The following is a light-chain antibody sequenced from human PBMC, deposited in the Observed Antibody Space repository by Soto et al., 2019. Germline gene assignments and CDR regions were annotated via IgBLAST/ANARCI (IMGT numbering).Light chain of an antibody. CDR2: EGS. J-gene: IGLJ1*01. CDR1: SSDVGSYNL. Sequence: ALTQPASVSGSPGQSITISCTGTSSDVGSYNLVSWYQQHPGKAPKLMIYEGSKRPSGVSNRFSGSKSGNTASLTISGLQAEDEADYYCCSYAGSSTFYVFGTGTKLTVL. V-gene: IGLV2-23*01. CDR3: CSYAGSSTFYV.